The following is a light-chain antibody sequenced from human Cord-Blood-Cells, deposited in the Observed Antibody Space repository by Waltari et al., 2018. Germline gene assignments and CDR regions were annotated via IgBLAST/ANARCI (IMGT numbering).Light chain of an antibody. CDR1: QSALYSSNNKNY. Sequence: DIFMTLSPAPRAVFLRERATINFKPSQSALYSSNNKNYLAWYQQKPGQPPKLLIYWASTRESGVPDRFSGSGSGTDFTLTISSLQAEDVAVYYCQQYYSTPLTFGGGTKVEIK. CDR2: WAS. CDR3: QQYYSTPLT. J-gene: IGKJ4*01. V-gene: IGKV4-1*01.